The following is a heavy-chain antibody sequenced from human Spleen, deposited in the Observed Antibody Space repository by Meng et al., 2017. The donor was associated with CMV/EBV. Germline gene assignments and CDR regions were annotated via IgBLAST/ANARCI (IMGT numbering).Heavy chain of an antibody. Sequence: SVKVSCKASGGSFSTYTITWVRQAPGQGLECLGRIIPTLGLEDYAQKLQDRVTITADKSTDTAYMELNSLRFEDTAVYYCARSIGYGMDVWGQGTAVTVSS. CDR3: ARSIGYGMDV. CDR1: GGSFSTYT. V-gene: IGHV1-69*02. CDR2: IIPTLGLE. J-gene: IGHJ6*02. D-gene: IGHD3-10*01.